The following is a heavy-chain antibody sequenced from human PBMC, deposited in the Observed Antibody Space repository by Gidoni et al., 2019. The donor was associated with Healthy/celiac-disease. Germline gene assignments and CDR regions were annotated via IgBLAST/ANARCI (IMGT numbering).Heavy chain of an antibody. CDR3: ASRYYYYYGMDV. Sequence: QVQLQQWGAGLLKPSETLSLTCAVYGGSFSGYYWGWIRQPPGKGLEWIGEINHSGSTNYNPSLKSRVTISVDTSKNQFSLKLSSVTAADTAVYYCASRYYYYYGMDVWGQGTTVTVSS. CDR1: GGSFSGYY. CDR2: INHSGST. V-gene: IGHV4-34*01. J-gene: IGHJ6*02.